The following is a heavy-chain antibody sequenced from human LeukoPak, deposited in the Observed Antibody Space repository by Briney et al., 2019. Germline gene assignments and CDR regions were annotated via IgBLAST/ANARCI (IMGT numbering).Heavy chain of an antibody. CDR1: GGSISSYY. Sequence: PSETLSLTCTVSGGSISSYYWSWIRQPPGKGLEWIGYIYYSGSTNYNPSLKSRVTISVDTSKNQFSLKLSSVTAADTAVYYCARKGSGWYAFDIWGQGTMVTVSS. CDR2: IYYSGST. V-gene: IGHV4-59*12. CDR3: ARKGSGWYAFDI. D-gene: IGHD6-19*01. J-gene: IGHJ3*02.